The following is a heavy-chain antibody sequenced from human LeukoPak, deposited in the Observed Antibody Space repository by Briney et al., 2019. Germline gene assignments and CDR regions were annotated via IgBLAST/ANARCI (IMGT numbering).Heavy chain of an antibody. Sequence: PGGSLRLSCAASGFTFSSYSMNWVRQAPGKGLEWVSSISSSSSYIYYADSVKGRFTIPRDNAKNSLYLKMNSLRAEDTAVYYCARQPTGYCSGGSCYPDFDYWGQGTLVTVSS. CDR3: ARQPTGYCSGGSCYPDFDY. CDR2: ISSSSSYI. CDR1: GFTFSSYS. J-gene: IGHJ4*02. V-gene: IGHV3-21*01. D-gene: IGHD2-15*01.